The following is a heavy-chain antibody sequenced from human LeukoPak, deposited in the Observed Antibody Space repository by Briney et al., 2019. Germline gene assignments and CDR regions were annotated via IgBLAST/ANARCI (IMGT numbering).Heavy chain of an antibody. Sequence: GGSLRLSCAASGFTFSSYAMHWVRQAPGKGLEWVAVISYDGSNKYYADSVKGRFTISRDNSKNTLYLQMNSLRAEDTAVYYCARSASYYYDSSGYYYDWGQGTLVTVSS. D-gene: IGHD3-22*01. V-gene: IGHV3-30-3*01. CDR3: ARSASYYYDSSGYYYD. CDR1: GFTFSSYA. J-gene: IGHJ4*02. CDR2: ISYDGSNK.